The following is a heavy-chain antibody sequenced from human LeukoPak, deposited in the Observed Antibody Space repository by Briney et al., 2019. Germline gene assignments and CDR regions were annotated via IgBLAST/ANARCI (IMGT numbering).Heavy chain of an antibody. CDR1: GFTFSNFW. V-gene: IGHV3-7*01. D-gene: IGHD4/OR15-4a*01. CDR2: IKYDGSEK. CDR3: ASDSDDYGDY. J-gene: IGHJ4*02. Sequence: GSLRLSCAASGFTFSNFWMSWVRQAPGKGLEWVANIKYDGSEKHYVDSVKGRFTISRDNAKNSLCLQMDSLRAEDTAVYYCASDSDDYGDYWGQGTLVTVSS.